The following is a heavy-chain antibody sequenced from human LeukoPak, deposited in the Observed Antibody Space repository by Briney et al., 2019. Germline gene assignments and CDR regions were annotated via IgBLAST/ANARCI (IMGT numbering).Heavy chain of an antibody. D-gene: IGHD4-17*01. CDR1: GFTFSSYA. CDR2: ISGSGGST. V-gene: IGHV3-23*01. Sequence: GGCLRLSCAASGFTFSSYAMSWVRQAPGEGLEWVSAISGSGGSTYYADSVKGRFTISRDNSKNALYLQMNSLRVEDTAVYYCAKSPTTVTSVLDYWGQGTLVTVSS. J-gene: IGHJ4*02. CDR3: AKSPTTVTSVLDY.